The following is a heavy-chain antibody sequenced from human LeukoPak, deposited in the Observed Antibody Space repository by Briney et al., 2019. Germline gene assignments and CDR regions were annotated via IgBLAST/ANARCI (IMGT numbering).Heavy chain of an antibody. CDR3: ARGDIGSSGWHGYRFDP. D-gene: IGHD6-19*01. Sequence: ASVKVSCKASGYTFTTYGISWVRQAPGQGLEWMGWISGYNGNTNYAQKFQGRVTMTTDTSTSTAYMELRTVRSDDTAVCFCARGDIGSSGWHGYRFDPWGQGTLVTVSS. CDR1: GYTFTTYG. CDR2: ISGYNGNT. J-gene: IGHJ5*02. V-gene: IGHV1-18*01.